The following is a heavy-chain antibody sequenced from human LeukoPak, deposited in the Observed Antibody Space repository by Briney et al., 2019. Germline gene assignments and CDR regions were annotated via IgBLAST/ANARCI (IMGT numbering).Heavy chain of an antibody. D-gene: IGHD3-10*01. V-gene: IGHV7-4-1*02. CDR1: GYTFTSYA. J-gene: IGHJ6*02. Sequence: ASVKVSCKASGYTFTSYAMNWVRQAPGQGLEWIGWINTNTGNPTYAQGFTGRFVFSLDTSVSTAYLQISSLKAEDTAVYYCAREGSGSYYHYGMDVWGQGTTVTVSS. CDR2: INTNTGNP. CDR3: AREGSGSYYHYGMDV.